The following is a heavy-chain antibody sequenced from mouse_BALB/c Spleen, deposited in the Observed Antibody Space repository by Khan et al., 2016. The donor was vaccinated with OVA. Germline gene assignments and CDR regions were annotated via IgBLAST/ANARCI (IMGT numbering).Heavy chain of an antibody. V-gene: IGHV1-20*02. CDR3: ARKNGSDFDY. CDR2: INPHIGET. Sequence: VQLQQSGPELVKPGASVKISCKASGYSFTGYFMNWVMQSHGKSLEWIGRINPHIGETFYNQKCKDKATLTVDESSTTAHMELRSLSSEDSAVYYCARKNGSDFDYWGQGTTLTVSS. CDR1: GYSFTGYF. J-gene: IGHJ2*01. D-gene: IGHD1-1*01.